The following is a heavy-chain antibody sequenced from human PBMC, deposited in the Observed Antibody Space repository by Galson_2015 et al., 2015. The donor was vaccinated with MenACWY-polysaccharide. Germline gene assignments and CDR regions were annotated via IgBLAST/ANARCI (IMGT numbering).Heavy chain of an antibody. CDR2: ISYDGGT. CDR1: GDSFTSGGYF. Sequence: TLSLTCTVSGDSFTSGGYFWSWIRQHPGEGLEWIASISYDGGTYYNPSLKSRVTISVDTPKNQFSLKLNSVTAADTAVYYCARGERAVSNRNWFDPWGQGTLVTVSS. J-gene: IGHJ5*02. D-gene: IGHD1-26*01. CDR3: ARGERAVSNRNWFDP. V-gene: IGHV4-31*03.